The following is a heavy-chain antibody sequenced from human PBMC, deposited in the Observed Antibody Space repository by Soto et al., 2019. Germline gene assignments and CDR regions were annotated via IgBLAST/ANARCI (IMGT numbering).Heavy chain of an antibody. CDR3: ARVKGGYDLGNYFDY. CDR2: LNWNGART. V-gene: IGHV3-20*01. Sequence: EVQLVESGGGVVRPGGSLRLSCAASGFTFDGYAMSWVRQAPGKGLEWVSGLNWNGARTDYADSVKGRFTISRDNVKNSLYLQMNSLRAEDTALYHCARVKGGYDLGNYFDYWGQGTLVTVSS. CDR1: GFTFDGYA. D-gene: IGHD5-12*01. J-gene: IGHJ4*02.